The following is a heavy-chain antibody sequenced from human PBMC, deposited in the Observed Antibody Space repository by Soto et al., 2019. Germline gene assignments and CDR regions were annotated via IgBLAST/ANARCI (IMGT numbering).Heavy chain of an antibody. Sequence: ASVKVSCKASGYTFTSYAMHWERQAPGQRLEWMGWISAYNGNTNYPQKLQGRVTMTTDTTTSTAYMELRSLRSDDTAVYYCARDKGDFWSGYYTSYYYYYMDVWGKGTTVTVSS. D-gene: IGHD3-3*01. V-gene: IGHV1-18*01. CDR2: ISAYNGNT. CDR3: ARDKGDFWSGYYTSYYYYYMDV. CDR1: GYTFTSYA. J-gene: IGHJ6*03.